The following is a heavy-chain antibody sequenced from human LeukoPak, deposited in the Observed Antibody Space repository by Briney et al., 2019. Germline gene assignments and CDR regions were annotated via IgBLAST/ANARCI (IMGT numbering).Heavy chain of an antibody. J-gene: IGHJ5*02. D-gene: IGHD1-7*01. V-gene: IGHV4-31*03. Sequence: SETLALTCTVSGGSITRGGYYWSWVRQHPVKGLEWIGYILSSGTTSYNPSLRGRVTVSFDTSKNQFFLSLTSVTAADTAVYYCAREAWAGTLSGWLDPWGRGILATVSS. CDR3: AREAWAGTLSGWLDP. CDR2: ILSSGTT. CDR1: GGSITRGGYY.